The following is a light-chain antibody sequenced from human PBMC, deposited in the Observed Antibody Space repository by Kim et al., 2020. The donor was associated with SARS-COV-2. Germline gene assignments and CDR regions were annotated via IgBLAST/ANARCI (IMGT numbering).Light chain of an antibody. CDR3: QQYDSHTYI. J-gene: IGKJ2*01. CDR1: QSVSSW. V-gene: IGKV1-5*03. CDR2: KAT. Sequence: DIQMTQSPSTLSASVGDRVTITCRSSQSVSSWLAWYQQKPGKAPKLLIYKATTLEGGVSSRFSGRGSGTEFTITINSLQPDDFATYSRQQYDSHTYISGQGTKLEI.